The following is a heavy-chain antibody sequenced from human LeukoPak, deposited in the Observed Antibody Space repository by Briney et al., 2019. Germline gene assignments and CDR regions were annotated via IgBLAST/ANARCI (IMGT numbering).Heavy chain of an antibody. CDR1: GFTFSSYE. CDR2: ISSSGTTI. J-gene: IGHJ4*02. CDR3: ARDSSSWYYFDY. V-gene: IGHV3-48*03. D-gene: IGHD6-13*01. Sequence: PGGSLRLSCAASGFTFSSYEMNWVRQAPGKGLEWVSYISSSGTTIYYADSVKDRFTISRDNAKNSLYLQMTSLRAEDTAIYYCARDSSSWYYFDYWGQGTLVTVSS.